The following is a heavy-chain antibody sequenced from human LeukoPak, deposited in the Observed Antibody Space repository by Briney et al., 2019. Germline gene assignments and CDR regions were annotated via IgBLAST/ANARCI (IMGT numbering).Heavy chain of an antibody. D-gene: IGHD3-10*01. Sequence: AGGSLRLSCAASGFTFSTYDMHWVRQVPGKGLEWVSMIGKAGDTYYPGSVKGRFTISRENAKNSLYLQMNSLRVGDTAVYYCVRDPSGHGLDVWGRGTTVTVSS. J-gene: IGHJ6*02. V-gene: IGHV3-13*01. CDR3: VRDPSGHGLDV. CDR1: GFTFSTYD. CDR2: IGKAGDT.